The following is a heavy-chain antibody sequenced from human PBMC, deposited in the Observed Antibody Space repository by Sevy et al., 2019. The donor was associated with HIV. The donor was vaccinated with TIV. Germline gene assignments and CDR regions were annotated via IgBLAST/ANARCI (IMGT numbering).Heavy chain of an antibody. J-gene: IGHJ4*02. V-gene: IGHV5-51*01. CDR3: ARVVVVGVTRHGFDY. CDR1: GYSFTSYW. Sequence: GESLKISCKGSGYSFTSYWIGWVRQMPGKGLEWMGIIYPGDSDTRYSPPFQGQVTISAAKSTSTAYLQWISLKASDTALYYCARVVVVGVTRHGFDYWGQGTLVTVSS. CDR2: IYPGDSDT. D-gene: IGHD1-26*01.